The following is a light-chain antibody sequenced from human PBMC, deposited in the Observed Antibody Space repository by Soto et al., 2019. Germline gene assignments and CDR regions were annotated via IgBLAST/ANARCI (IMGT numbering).Light chain of an antibody. CDR2: LGS. J-gene: IGKJ2*01. V-gene: IGKV2-28*01. CDR3: MQALQTPYT. Sequence: DIVMTQSPLYLPVTPGEPASISCRSSQSLLHSNGYKFFDWYLQKPGQSPQLLIYLGSNRASGVTARFSGSESGTDFTMKISRVEAEDAGVYYCMQALQTPYTFGQGTKLEIK. CDR1: QSLLHSNGYKF.